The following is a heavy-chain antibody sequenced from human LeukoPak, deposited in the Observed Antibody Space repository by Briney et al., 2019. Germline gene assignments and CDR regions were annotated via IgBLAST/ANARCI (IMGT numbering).Heavy chain of an antibody. CDR2: IYPGDSDT. CDR3: AREALGGYYFDY. Sequence: GASLKISFKGSGSRFTSYWIGWVRQMPGKGVEWMGIIYPGDSDTRYSPSFQGQVTISADKSISTAYLQWSSLKASDTAMYYCAREALGGYYFDYWGQGTLVTVSS. V-gene: IGHV5-51*01. J-gene: IGHJ4*02. D-gene: IGHD3-3*01. CDR1: GSRFTSYW.